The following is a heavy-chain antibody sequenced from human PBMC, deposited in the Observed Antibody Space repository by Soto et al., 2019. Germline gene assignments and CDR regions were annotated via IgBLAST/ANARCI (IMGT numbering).Heavy chain of an antibody. D-gene: IGHD3-3*01. CDR3: ARAQYYDFWSGSPGGMDV. CDR1: GYPVTSYA. Sequence: ASVKVSYKASGYPVTSYAMNLVRQAPGQSLEWIGWINAGNGNTKYSQKFQGRVTITRDKSASTAYMELSSLRSEDTAVYYCARAQYYDFWSGSPGGMDVWGQGTTVTVSS. V-gene: IGHV1-3*01. CDR2: INAGNGNT. J-gene: IGHJ6*02.